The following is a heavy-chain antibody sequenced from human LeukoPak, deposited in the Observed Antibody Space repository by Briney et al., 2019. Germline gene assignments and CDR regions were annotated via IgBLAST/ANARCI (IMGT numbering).Heavy chain of an antibody. CDR1: GFIFNTYS. Sequence: PGGSLRLSCAASGFIFNTYSMNWVRQAPGKGLEWVSSISSTTSYIFYADPVKGRFTISRDNAKNSLYLQMTSLRAEDTAVYYCARPLSSGSPQGLPTSPHLDYWGQGTLVTVSS. V-gene: IGHV3-21*01. J-gene: IGHJ4*02. CDR2: ISSTTSYI. D-gene: IGHD3-10*01. CDR3: ARPLSSGSPQGLPTSPHLDY.